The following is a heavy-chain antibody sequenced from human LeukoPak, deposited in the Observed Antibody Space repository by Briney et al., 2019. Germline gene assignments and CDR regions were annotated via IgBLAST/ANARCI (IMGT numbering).Heavy chain of an antibody. CDR3: AREGGATSAFDT. CDR2: INPSSGGT. J-gene: IGHJ3*02. CDR1: GYTFTDYY. V-gene: IGHV1-2*02. D-gene: IGHD1-26*01. Sequence: ASVKVSCKASGYTFTDYYMHWVRQAPGQGLEWMGWINPSSGGTNYAQKFQGRVTMTRDTSTSTVYMELSSLRSEDTAVYYCAREGGATSAFDTWGQGTMVTVSS.